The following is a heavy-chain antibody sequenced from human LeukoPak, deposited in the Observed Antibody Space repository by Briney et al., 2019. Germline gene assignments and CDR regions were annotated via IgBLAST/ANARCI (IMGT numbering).Heavy chain of an antibody. D-gene: IGHD6-13*01. CDR2: ISGTGGST. J-gene: IGHJ4*02. CDR3: AKVVRIAPLYYFDY. CDR1: GFTFSSYA. Sequence: GGSLRLSCVASGFTFSSYAMSWVRQAPGKGLEWDSAISGTGGSTYYADSVKGRFTISRDNSKNTLYLQMNSLRAEDTAVYYCAKVVRIAPLYYFDYWGQGTLVTVSS. V-gene: IGHV3-23*01.